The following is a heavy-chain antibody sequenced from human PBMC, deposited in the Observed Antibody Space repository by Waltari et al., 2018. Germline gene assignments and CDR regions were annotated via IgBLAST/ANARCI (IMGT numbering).Heavy chain of an antibody. Sequence: QVQLVQSGAEVKKPGASVKVSCKASGYPFTSHDINWVGQATGQGLEWMGWMNPNSGNTGYAQKFQGRVTMTRNTSISTAYMELSSLRSEDTAVYYCARHTVTTSETDYWGQGTLVTVSS. V-gene: IGHV1-8*01. J-gene: IGHJ4*02. CDR1: GYPFTSHD. D-gene: IGHD4-17*01. CDR3: ARHTVTTSETDY. CDR2: MNPNSGNT.